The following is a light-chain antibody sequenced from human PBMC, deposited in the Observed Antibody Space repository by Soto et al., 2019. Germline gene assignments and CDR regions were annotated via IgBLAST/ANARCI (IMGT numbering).Light chain of an antibody. CDR3: QQYYRTPPMYT. V-gene: IGKV4-1*01. CDR2: WAS. J-gene: IGKJ2*01. Sequence: DIVMTQSPDSLAVSLGERATINCKSSQSVLYSPNNKNYLAWYQQKPGQPPKLLIYWASTRESGVPDRFSGRGSGTDFTLTISSLQAEDVAGYYCQQYYRTPPMYTFGQGTKLEIK. CDR1: QSVLYSPNNKNY.